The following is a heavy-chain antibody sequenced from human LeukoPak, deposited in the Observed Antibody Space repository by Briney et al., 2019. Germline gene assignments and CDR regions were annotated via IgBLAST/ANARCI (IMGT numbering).Heavy chain of an antibody. D-gene: IGHD2-8*02. J-gene: IGHJ6*03. CDR3: ARGPGGDYYMDV. CDR2: INAYNGDT. CDR1: NYTFTSYG. V-gene: IGHV1-18*01. Sequence: ASVKVSCKASNYTFTSYGISWVRQAPGQGLEWMAWINAYNGDTNYAQKLQGRVTLTTDTSTSTAYMELRSLRSDDTAVYYCARGPGGDYYMDVWGKGTTVTVSS.